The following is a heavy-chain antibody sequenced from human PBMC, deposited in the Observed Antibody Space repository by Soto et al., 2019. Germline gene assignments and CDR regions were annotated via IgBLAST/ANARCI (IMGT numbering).Heavy chain of an antibody. CDR3: ARWWYDSRGYAFDS. CDR2: ISYSGIT. Sequence: QVQLQESGPGLVKPSETLSLTCTVSGGSISNYYWSWIRQPPGKGLEWIGYISYSGITNYNPSLKSRLTTSVDTSKNQFSLKLSSVTAADTAVYYCARWWYDSRGYAFDSWGQGTLVTVSS. D-gene: IGHD3-22*01. J-gene: IGHJ4*02. CDR1: GGSISNYY. V-gene: IGHV4-59*01.